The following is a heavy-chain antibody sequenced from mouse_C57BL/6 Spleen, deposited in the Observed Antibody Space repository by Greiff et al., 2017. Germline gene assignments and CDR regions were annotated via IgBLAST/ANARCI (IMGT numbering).Heavy chain of an antibody. Sequence: QVQLQQPGAELVMPGASVKLSCKASGYTFTSYWMHWVKQRPGQGLEWIGEIDPSDSYTNYNQKFKGKSTLTVDKSSSTAYMQLSSLTSEDSAVYYCARGRPSDYWGQGTTLTVSS. J-gene: IGHJ2*01. CDR2: IDPSDSYT. CDR3: ARGRPSDY. V-gene: IGHV1-69*01. CDR1: GYTFTSYW.